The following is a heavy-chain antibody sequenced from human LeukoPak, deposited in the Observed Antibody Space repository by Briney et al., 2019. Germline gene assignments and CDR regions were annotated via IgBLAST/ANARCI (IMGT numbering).Heavy chain of an antibody. V-gene: IGHV3-23*01. D-gene: IGHD2-2*01. Sequence: GGTLRLSCAASGFTFSSYGMSWVRQAPGKGLEWVSAISGSGGSTYYADSVKGRFTISRDNSKNTLYLQMNSLRAEATAVYYCARSLPAAMHFDYWGQGTLVTVSS. CDR3: ARSLPAAMHFDY. J-gene: IGHJ4*02. CDR1: GFTFSSYG. CDR2: ISGSGGST.